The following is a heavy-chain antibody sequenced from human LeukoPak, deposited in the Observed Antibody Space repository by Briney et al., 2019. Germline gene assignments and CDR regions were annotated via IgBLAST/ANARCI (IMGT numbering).Heavy chain of an antibody. CDR1: GFTFSSYG. CDR3: ARDRIYYYDSSGYRYYFDY. J-gene: IGHJ4*02. D-gene: IGHD3-22*01. V-gene: IGHV3-33*01. Sequence: PGGSLRLSCAASGFTFSSYGMHWVRQAPGKGLEWVAVIWYDGSNKYYADSVKGRFTISRDNSKNTLYLQMNSLRAEDTAVYYCARDRIYYYDSSGYRYYFDYWGQGTLVTVSS. CDR2: IWYDGSNK.